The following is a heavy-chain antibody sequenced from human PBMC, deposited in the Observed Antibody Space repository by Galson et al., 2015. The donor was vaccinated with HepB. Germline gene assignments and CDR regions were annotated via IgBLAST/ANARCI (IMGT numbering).Heavy chain of an antibody. Sequence: SLRLSCAASGFTFNNAWMSWVRQPPGKGLEWVADIKSKTDCGTTDYAAPGKGRFTIHRSDSKNTLYLQMNGLKTVDTAVYYCTTDVLYSPFWSWFNPWGQGTLVTVSS. CDR1: GFTFNNAW. J-gene: IGHJ5*02. CDR3: TTDVLYSPFWSWFNP. CDR2: IKSKTDCGTT. D-gene: IGHD6-13*01. V-gene: IGHV3-15*01.